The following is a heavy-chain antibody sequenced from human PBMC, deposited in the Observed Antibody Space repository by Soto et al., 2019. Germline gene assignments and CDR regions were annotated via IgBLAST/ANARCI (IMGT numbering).Heavy chain of an antibody. CDR3: ARKIYCMDV. CDR2: IHHRGST. Sequence: PSETLSLTCAVSGGSISNSNNWWSWVRQPPGKGLEWIGEIHHRGSTNYNPSLKSPVTISVDKSKNQFSLKLSSVTAADTAVYYCARKIYCMDVWGQGTTVTAP. CDR1: GGSISNSNNW. V-gene: IGHV4-4*02. J-gene: IGHJ6*02.